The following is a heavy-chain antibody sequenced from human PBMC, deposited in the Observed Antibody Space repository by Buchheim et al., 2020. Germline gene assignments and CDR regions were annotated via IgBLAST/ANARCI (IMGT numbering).Heavy chain of an antibody. CDR3: ARDLTGTYWFDP. Sequence: QVQLVESGGGLVKPGGSPRLSCAASGFIFSDYYMSWIRRTPGKGLEWLASISTSSAYTYYADSVKGRFTISRDNAKNSLYLQMNSLRVEDSAIYYCARDLTGTYWFDPWGQGTL. CDR2: ISTSSAYT. CDR1: GFIFSDYY. J-gene: IGHJ5*02. D-gene: IGHD1-7*01. V-gene: IGHV3-11*06.